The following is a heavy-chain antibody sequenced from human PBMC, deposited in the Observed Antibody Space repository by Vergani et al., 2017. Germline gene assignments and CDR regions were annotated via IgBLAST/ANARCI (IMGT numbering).Heavy chain of an antibody. Sequence: EVQLVQSGAEVKKPGESLKISCKGSGYTFTSYWIGWVRQMPGKGLEWMGIIYPGDSDTTYSPSFQGQVTISADKSISTAYLQWSSLKASDTAMYYCARHVDYLEGRYSSGWYLGFVRGWFDPWGQGTLVTVSS. CDR2: IYPGDSDT. J-gene: IGHJ5*02. D-gene: IGHD6-19*01. CDR3: ARHVDYLEGRYSSGWYLGFVRGWFDP. V-gene: IGHV5-51*01. CDR1: GYTFTSYW.